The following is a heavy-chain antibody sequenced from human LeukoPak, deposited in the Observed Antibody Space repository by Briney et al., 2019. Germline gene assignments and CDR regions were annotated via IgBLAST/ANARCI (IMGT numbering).Heavy chain of an antibody. CDR1: GYTFTSYG. CDR2: ISAYNGNT. V-gene: IGHV1-18*01. J-gene: IGHJ6*03. Sequence: ASVKVSCKASGYTFTSYGISWVRQAPGQGLEWMGWISAYNGNTNYAQKLQGRVTMTTDTSTSTAYMELRSLRSDDTAVYYCVRARDSWYEAHHYYYMDVWGKGTTVTVSS. D-gene: IGHD6-13*01. CDR3: VRARDSWYEAHHYYYMDV.